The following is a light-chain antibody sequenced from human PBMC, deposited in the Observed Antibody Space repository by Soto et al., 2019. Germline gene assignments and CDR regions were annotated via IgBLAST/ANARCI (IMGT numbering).Light chain of an antibody. V-gene: IGLV3-21*02. J-gene: IGLJ2*01. Sequence: SYELTQPPSVSVAPGQTARITCGGNNIGSKSVHWYQQKPGQAPVLVVYDDSDRPSGIPERFSGSNSGNTATLTISRVEAGDEADYYCQVWHSSSDHVVFGGGTQLTVL. CDR3: QVWHSSSDHVV. CDR2: DDS. CDR1: NIGSKS.